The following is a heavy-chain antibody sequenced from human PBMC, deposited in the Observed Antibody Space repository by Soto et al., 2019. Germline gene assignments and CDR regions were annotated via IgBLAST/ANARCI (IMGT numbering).Heavy chain of an antibody. CDR3: ARVLDDILTGTYYYYYGMDV. D-gene: IGHD3-9*01. J-gene: IGHJ6*02. Sequence: AASVKVSCKASGYTFTSYGISWVRQAPGQGLEWMGWISAYNGNTNYAQKLQGRVTMTTDTSTSTAYMELRSLRSDDTAVYYCARVLDDILTGTYYYYYGMDVWGQGTTVTVSS. CDR1: GYTFTSYG. V-gene: IGHV1-18*01. CDR2: ISAYNGNT.